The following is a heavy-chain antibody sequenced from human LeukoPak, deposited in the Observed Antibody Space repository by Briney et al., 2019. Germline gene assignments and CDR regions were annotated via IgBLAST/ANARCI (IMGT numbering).Heavy chain of an antibody. CDR1: GGSINTYY. V-gene: IGHV4-39*01. CDR2: IYYSGST. D-gene: IGHD3-3*01. CDR3: ARHGRVLEWLFFDY. Sequence: SETLSLTCTVSGGSINTYYWGWIRQPPGKGLEWIGSIYYSGSTYYNPSLKSRVTISVDTSKNQFSLKLSSVTAADTAVYYCARHGRVLEWLFFDYWGQGTLVTVSS. J-gene: IGHJ4*02.